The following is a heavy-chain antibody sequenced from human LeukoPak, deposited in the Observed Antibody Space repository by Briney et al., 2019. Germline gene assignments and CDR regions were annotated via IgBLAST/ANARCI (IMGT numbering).Heavy chain of an antibody. D-gene: IGHD3-10*01. CDR2: IWYDGSNK. Sequence: GRSLRLSCAASGFTFSSYGMHWVRQAPGKGLEWVAVIWYDGSNKYYADSEKGRFTISRDNSKNTLYLQMNSLRTEDTAVYYCAKGGSYGPTHRFDPWGQGTLVTVSS. J-gene: IGHJ5*02. CDR1: GFTFSSYG. CDR3: AKGGSYGPTHRFDP. V-gene: IGHV3-33*06.